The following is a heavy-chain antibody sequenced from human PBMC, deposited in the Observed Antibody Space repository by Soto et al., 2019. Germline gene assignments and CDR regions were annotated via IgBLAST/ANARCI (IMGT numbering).Heavy chain of an antibody. J-gene: IGHJ4*02. CDR1: RFTLSKAW. V-gene: IGHV3-15*01. D-gene: IGHD2-2*01. CDR3: TLDPRYCSGTICHFDY. CDR2: IKSQTDGETT. Sequence: PGGSLRLSCAASRFTLSKAWMSWVRQAPGKGLERVGRIKSQTDGETTDYAAPLRDRFTISRDDSTSTLYLQMDSLKTEDTAVYYCTLDPRYCSGTICHFDYWGPGTLVTVSS.